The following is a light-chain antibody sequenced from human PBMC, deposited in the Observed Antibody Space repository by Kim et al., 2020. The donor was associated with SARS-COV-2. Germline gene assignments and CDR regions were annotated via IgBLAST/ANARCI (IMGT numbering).Light chain of an antibody. CDR2: TNI. CDR1: TSNIGAGYD. Sequence: QSVLTQPPSVSGAPGQRVTISCTGSTSNIGAGYDVHWYRQLPGAAPKLLIYTNINRPSGVPDRFFGSKSGTSASLAITGLQAADEADYYCQSYDSSLGGSVFGGGTQLTVL. CDR3: QSYDSSLGGSV. J-gene: IGLJ2*01. V-gene: IGLV1-40*01.